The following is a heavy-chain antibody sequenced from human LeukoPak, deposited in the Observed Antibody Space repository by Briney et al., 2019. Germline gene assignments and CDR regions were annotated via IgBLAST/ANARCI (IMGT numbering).Heavy chain of an antibody. D-gene: IGHD2-15*01. CDR2: TYYRSKWYY. V-gene: IGHV6-1*01. CDR3: ARGSAFDI. Sequence: SQTLSPTCAISGDSVSSNSAAWNWIRQSPSISLEWLGRTYYRSKWYYDYALSVKSRITINPDTSKNQFSLQLNSVTPEDTAVYYCARGSAFDIWGQGTMVTVSS. CDR1: GDSVSSNSAA. J-gene: IGHJ3*02.